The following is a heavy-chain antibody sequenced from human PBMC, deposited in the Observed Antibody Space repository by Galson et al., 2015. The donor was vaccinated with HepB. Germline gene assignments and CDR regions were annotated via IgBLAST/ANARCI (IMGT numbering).Heavy chain of an antibody. J-gene: IGHJ4*02. Sequence: SVKVSCKASGYPFTDYHVHWVRQAPGQGLEWMAWISPNSGATDYARKFRGRVTLTRDTSLNTVYMDLDNLRSDDTAIYFCARANWDLWGGYFLDYWGQGIPVTVSP. CDR1: GYPFTDYH. V-gene: IGHV1-2*02. D-gene: IGHD5-12*01. CDR3: ARANWDLWGGYFLDY. CDR2: ISPNSGAT.